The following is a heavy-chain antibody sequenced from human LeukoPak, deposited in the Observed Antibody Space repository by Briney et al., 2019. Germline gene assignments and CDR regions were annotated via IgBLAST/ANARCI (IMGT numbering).Heavy chain of an antibody. J-gene: IGHJ4*02. CDR2: IGDSDIMT. CDR1: GFTFSINA. D-gene: IGHD1-26*01. V-gene: IGHV3-23*01. CDR3: AKDQAPTVGSTDF. Sequence: GGSLRLSCAASGFTFSINAMSWLRQAPGRGLEWVSTIGDSDIMTHYSDSVKGRFTISRDDSKNTLYLQMNSLRADDTAVYYCAKDQAPTVGSTDFWGQGTLVTVSS.